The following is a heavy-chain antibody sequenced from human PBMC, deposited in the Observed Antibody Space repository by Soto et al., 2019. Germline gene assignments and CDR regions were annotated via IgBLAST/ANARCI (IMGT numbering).Heavy chain of an antibody. CDR1: GGSFSGYY. CDR2: INHSGST. D-gene: IGHD3-16*01. J-gene: IGHJ6*03. CDR3: ARGRTMINNHSKNRSDYYYYYYMDV. V-gene: IGHV4-34*01. Sequence: SETLSLTCAVYGGSFSGYYWSWIRQPPGKGLEWIGEINHSGSTNYNPSLKSRVTISVDTSKNQFSLKLSSVTAADTAVYYCARGRTMINNHSKNRSDYYYYYYMDVWGKGTTVTVSS.